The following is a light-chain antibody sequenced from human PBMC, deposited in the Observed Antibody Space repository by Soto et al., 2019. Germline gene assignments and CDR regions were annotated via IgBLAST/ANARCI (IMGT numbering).Light chain of an antibody. CDR1: QSVSNSK. Sequence: EIVLTQSPGTLSLSPGERATLSCRASQSVSNSKLAWYQQKPGQAPRLLIYGASSRATGIPDRFSGSGSSTDFTLTISRLEPEDFAVYYCQQYGISIYTFGQGTKLEIK. CDR3: QQYGISIYT. CDR2: GAS. V-gene: IGKV3-20*01. J-gene: IGKJ2*01.